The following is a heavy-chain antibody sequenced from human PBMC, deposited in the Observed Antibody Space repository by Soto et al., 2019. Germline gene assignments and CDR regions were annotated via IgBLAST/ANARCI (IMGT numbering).Heavy chain of an antibody. V-gene: IGHV3-23*01. J-gene: IGHJ3*02. Sequence: PGGSLRLSCAASGFTFSSYAMSWVRQAPGKGLEWVSAISGSGGSTYYADSVKGRFTISRDNSRNTLYLQMNSLRAEDTAVYYCAKDLPSSGCKRACDSWGQGTRVTVSS. CDR1: GFTFSSYA. CDR3: AKDLPSSGCKRACDS. CDR2: ISGSGGST. D-gene: IGHD3-22*01.